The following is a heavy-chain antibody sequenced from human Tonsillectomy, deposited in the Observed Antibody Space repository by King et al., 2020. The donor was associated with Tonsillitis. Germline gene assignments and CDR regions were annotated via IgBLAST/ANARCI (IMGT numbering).Heavy chain of an antibody. CDR2: IIDSGGTA. D-gene: IGHD3-3*01. CDR1: GFTFSNYS. Sequence: VQLVESGGGLVQPGGSLTLSCTASGFTFSNYSMNWVRQAPGKGLEWVSSIIDSGGTATYADSVRGRFTISRDNSKDTLLLQMNGLRAEDTALYYCARQDLFGVGGGKGTLVTVSS. J-gene: IGHJ4*02. V-gene: IGHV3-23*04. CDR3: ARQDLFGVG.